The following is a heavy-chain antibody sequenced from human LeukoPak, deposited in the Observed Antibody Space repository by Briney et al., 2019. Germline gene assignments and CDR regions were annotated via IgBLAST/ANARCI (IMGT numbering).Heavy chain of an antibody. V-gene: IGHV3-43*02. CDR2: ISGDGATT. Sequence: GGSLRLSCAASVFTFDDYPMHWVRPGPGKGLEWLSLISGDGATTYCADSVKGRFTISRDNIKNSLYLQMNSLRTEDTALYYCAKDYYWGQGTLVTVSS. J-gene: IGHJ4*02. CDR3: AKDYY. CDR1: VFTFDDYP.